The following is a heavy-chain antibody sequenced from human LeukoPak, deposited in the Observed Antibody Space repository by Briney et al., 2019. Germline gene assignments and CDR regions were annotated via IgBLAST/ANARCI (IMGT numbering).Heavy chain of an antibody. J-gene: IGHJ5*02. Sequence: GGSLRLSCAASGFTFSSYGMHWVRQAPGKGLEWVAFIRYDGSNTYYADSVKGRFTISRDNSKNTLYLQMNSLRAEDTAVYYCAKDLVATFPNWFDPWGQGTLVTASS. CDR1: GFTFSSYG. CDR3: AKDLVATFPNWFDP. CDR2: IRYDGSNT. V-gene: IGHV3-30*02. D-gene: IGHD5-12*01.